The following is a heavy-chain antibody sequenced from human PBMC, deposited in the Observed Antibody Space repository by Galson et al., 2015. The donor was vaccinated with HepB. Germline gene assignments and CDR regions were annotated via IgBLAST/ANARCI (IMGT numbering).Heavy chain of an antibody. CDR3: TRGYSGTRGAFDI. J-gene: IGHJ3*02. V-gene: IGHV3-49*04. D-gene: IGHD1-26*01. CDR1: GFTFGDYA. CDR2: IRSKAYGGTT. Sequence: SLRLSCAASGFTFGDYAMSWVRQAPGKGLEWVGFIRSKAYGGTTEYAASVKGRFTISRDDSKSIAYLQMNSLKTEDTAVYYCTRGYSGTRGAFDIWGQGTMVTVSS.